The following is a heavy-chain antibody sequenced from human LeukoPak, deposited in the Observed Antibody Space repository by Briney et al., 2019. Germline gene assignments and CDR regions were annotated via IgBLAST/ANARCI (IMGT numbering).Heavy chain of an antibody. CDR2: ISAGGTST. J-gene: IGHJ4*02. V-gene: IGHV3-23*01. D-gene: IGHD3-16*01. Sequence: GGSLRLSCAASGFTFSNSAMSWVRQAPGKGLEWVSGISAGGTSTYYADSVKGRFTISRDNSKNTLYLHMDSLRAEDTAIYYCAKMRGIVITFGGVIFDSWGQGTLATVSS. CDR1: GFTFSNSA. CDR3: AKMRGIVITFGGVIFDS.